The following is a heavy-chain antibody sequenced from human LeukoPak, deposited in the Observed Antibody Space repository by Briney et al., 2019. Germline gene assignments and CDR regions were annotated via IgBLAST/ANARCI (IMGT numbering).Heavy chain of an antibody. Sequence: SETLSLTCAVSGYSISSGYYWGWIRQPPGKGLEWIGSIYHSGSTYYNPSLKSRVTISVDTSKNHFSLKLSSVTAADTAVYYCARTTFGGVGWFDPWGQGTLVTVSS. CDR3: ARTTFGGVGWFDP. CDR1: GYSISSGYY. V-gene: IGHV4-38-2*01. CDR2: IYHSGST. J-gene: IGHJ5*02. D-gene: IGHD3-16*01.